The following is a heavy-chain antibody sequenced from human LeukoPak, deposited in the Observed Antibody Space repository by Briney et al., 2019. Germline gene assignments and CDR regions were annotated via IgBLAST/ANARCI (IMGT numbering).Heavy chain of an antibody. CDR1: GGSISSSSYY. D-gene: IGHD2-15*01. Sequence: SETLSLTCTVSGGSISSSSYYWGWIRQHPGKGLEWIGYIYYSGSTYYNPSLKSRVTISVDTSKNQFSLKLSSVTAADTAVYYCARDYRQYCSGCSCYSRYGMDVWGQGTTVTVSS. CDR2: IYYSGST. J-gene: IGHJ6*02. V-gene: IGHV4-31*03. CDR3: ARDYRQYCSGCSCYSRYGMDV.